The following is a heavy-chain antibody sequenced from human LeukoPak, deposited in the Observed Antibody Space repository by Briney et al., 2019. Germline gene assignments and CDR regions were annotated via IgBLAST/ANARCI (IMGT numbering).Heavy chain of an antibody. J-gene: IGHJ4*02. CDR2: ISAYNGNT. D-gene: IGHD3-22*01. V-gene: IGHV1-18*01. CDR1: GYTFTSYG. CDR3: ARDHGPTYYYDSSGYYYAPPNFDY. Sequence: GASVKVSCKASGYTFTSYGISWVRQAPGQGLAWMGWISAYNGNTNYAQKLQGRVTMTTDTSTSTAYMELRSLRSDDTAVYYCARDHGPTYYYDSSGYYYAPPNFDYWGQGTLVTVSS.